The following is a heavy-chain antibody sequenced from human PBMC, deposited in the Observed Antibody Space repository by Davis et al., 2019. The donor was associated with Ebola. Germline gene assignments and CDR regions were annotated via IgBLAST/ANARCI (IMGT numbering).Heavy chain of an antibody. CDR3: ARGGRGYCTNGVCYTPYDYYYGMDV. Sequence: GESLKISCAASGFTFSSYWMSWVRQAPGKGLEWVANIKQDGSEKYYVDSVKGRFTISRDNAKNSLYLQMNSLRAEDTAVYYCARGGRGYCTNGVCYTPYDYYYGMDVWGQGTTVTVSS. CDR2: IKQDGSEK. J-gene: IGHJ6*02. V-gene: IGHV3-7*01. D-gene: IGHD2-8*01. CDR1: GFTFSSYW.